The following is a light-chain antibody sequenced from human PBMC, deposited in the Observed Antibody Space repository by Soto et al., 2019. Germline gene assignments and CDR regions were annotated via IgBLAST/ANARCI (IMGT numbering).Light chain of an antibody. Sequence: DIQMTQSPSTLSASVGDRVTIICRARQFINSWLAWYQQKGGKAPKLLISQASNLDSGVPSRFSGSESGTEFNLTISSLQPEDFATNFCQHYNSFIWKFFQGIKVDI. J-gene: IGKJ1*01. CDR2: QAS. CDR3: QHYNSFIWK. V-gene: IGKV1-5*03. CDR1: QFINSW.